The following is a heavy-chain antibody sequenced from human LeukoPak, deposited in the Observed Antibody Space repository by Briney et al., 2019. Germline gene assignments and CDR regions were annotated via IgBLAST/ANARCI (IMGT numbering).Heavy chain of an antibody. J-gene: IGHJ4*02. CDR3: ARDIGGDRGYFDY. CDR2: ISSSSSYI. Sequence: GGSLRLSCAASGFTFSSYSMNWVRQAPGKGPEWVSSISSSSSYIYYADSVKGRFTISRDNAKNSMYLQMNSLRAEDTAVYYCARDIGGDRGYFDYWGQGTLVTVSS. V-gene: IGHV3-21*01. D-gene: IGHD2-21*02. CDR1: GFTFSSYS.